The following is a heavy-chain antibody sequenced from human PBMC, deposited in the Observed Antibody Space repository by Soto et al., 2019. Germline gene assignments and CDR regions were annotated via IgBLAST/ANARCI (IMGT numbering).Heavy chain of an antibody. D-gene: IGHD1-26*01. J-gene: IGHJ5*02. CDR3: ARVALSGGGWLDP. CDR1: GYTFTSYY. V-gene: IGHV1-46*01. Sequence: QVQLVQSGAEVKKPGASVNVSCKASGYTFTSYYMHWVRQAPGQGLEWMGIINPRGGSTTYAQKFQGRVTVTRDTSTSTGYMELSNLRSDDTAIYYCARVALSGGGWLDPWGQGTLVTVSS. CDR2: INPRGGST.